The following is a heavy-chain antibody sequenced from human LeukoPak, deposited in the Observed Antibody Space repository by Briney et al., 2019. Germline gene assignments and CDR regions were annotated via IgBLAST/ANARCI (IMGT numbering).Heavy chain of an antibody. V-gene: IGHV4-34*01. CDR3: ARVAGAGKFDY. CDR2: INHSGST. J-gene: IGHJ4*02. CDR1: GGSFSGYY. Sequence: SETLSLTFAVYGGSFSGYYWSWIRQPPGKGLEWIGEINHSGSTNYNPSLKSRVTISVDTSKNQFSLKLSSVTAADTAVYYCARVAGAGKFDYWGQGTLVTVSS. D-gene: IGHD3-10*01.